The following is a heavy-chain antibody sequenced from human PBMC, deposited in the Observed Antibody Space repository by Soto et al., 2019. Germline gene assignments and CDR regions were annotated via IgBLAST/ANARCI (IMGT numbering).Heavy chain of an antibody. Sequence: EASVKVSCKTSVYTFTSYAMHWVRQAPGQRLEWMGWINAGNGNTKYSQKFQGRVTITIDTSASTAYMELSSLRSEDTAIYYCARDLGGWPDYWGQGTLVTVSS. CDR2: INAGNGNT. J-gene: IGHJ4*02. CDR1: VYTFTSYA. CDR3: ARDLGGWPDY. D-gene: IGHD6-19*01. V-gene: IGHV1-3*01.